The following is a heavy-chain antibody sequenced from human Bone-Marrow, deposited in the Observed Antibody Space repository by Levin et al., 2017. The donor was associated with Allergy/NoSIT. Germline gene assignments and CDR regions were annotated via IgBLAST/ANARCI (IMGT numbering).Heavy chain of an antibody. Sequence: GGSLRLSCEGSGFIFDDYGMTWVRQAPGKGLEWVSGIIGSGDDTSYIDSVKGRFIISRDESKNTLYLQMNGLRAEDTATYYCAKMEQQLLKGAFDLWGRGTLVTVSS. V-gene: IGHV3-23*01. CDR3: AKMEQQLLKGAFDL. D-gene: IGHD1-26*01. CDR2: IIGSGDDT. CDR1: GFIFDDYG. J-gene: IGHJ2*01.